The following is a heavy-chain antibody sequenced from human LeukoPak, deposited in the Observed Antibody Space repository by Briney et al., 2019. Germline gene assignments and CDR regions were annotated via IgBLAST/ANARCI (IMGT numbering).Heavy chain of an antibody. D-gene: IGHD3-22*01. CDR1: GGTFSSYA. Sequence: GASVKVSCKASGGTFSSYAISWVRQAPGQGLEWMGGIIPIFGTANYAQKFQGRVTITADESTSTAYMELSSLRSEDTAVYYCAREYYDSSGFGYWGQGTLVTVSS. CDR2: IIPIFGTA. V-gene: IGHV1-69*13. CDR3: AREYYDSSGFGY. J-gene: IGHJ4*02.